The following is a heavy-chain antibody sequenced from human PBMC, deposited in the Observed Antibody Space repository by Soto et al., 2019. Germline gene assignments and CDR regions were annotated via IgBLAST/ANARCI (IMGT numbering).Heavy chain of an antibody. V-gene: IGHV4-39*01. D-gene: IGHD2-15*01. CDR1: GVSMSSSSYY. CDR3: ARQGYCIGGSCPTAGSWFDP. J-gene: IGHJ5*02. Sequence: QLQLQESGPGLVKPSETLSLTCTVSGVSMSSSSYYWGWIRQPPGKGLEWIGSLYYSGSTYYNPSLKSRVTISVDTSKNQSSLKLSSVTAADTAVYYCARQGYCIGGSCPTAGSWFDPWVQGPLVTVSS. CDR2: LYYSGST.